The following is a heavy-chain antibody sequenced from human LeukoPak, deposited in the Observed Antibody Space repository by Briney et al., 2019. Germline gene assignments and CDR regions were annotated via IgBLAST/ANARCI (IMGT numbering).Heavy chain of an antibody. CDR3: ARLYSSSSPSGYYYYYYMDV. V-gene: IGHV5-51*01. J-gene: IGHJ6*03. CDR2: IYPGDSDT. Sequence: GESLKISCKGSGYSFTSYWIGWVRPMPGKGLEWMGIIYPGDSDTRYSPSFQGQVTISADKSISTAYLQWSSLKASDTAMYYCARLYSSSSPSGYYYYYYMDVWGKGTTVTVSS. CDR1: GYSFTSYW. D-gene: IGHD6-6*01.